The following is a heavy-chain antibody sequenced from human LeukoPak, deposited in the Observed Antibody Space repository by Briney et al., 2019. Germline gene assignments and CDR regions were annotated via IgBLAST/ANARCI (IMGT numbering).Heavy chain of an antibody. V-gene: IGHV3-23*01. Sequence: PGGSPRLSCAASGFTFSTYTMSWVRQAPGKGLEWVSAITGRGGYTYYADSVKGRFTISRDNSKNTMFLQMNSLRAEDTAVYYCATFGCNGDCDYWGQGTLVTVSS. CDR3: ATFGCNGDCDY. CDR2: ITGRGGYT. CDR1: GFTFSTYT. D-gene: IGHD3-10*01. J-gene: IGHJ4*02.